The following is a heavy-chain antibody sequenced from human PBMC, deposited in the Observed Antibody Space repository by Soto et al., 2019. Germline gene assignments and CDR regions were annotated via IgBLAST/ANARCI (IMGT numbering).Heavy chain of an antibody. J-gene: IGHJ4*02. CDR1: GYTFSNYA. V-gene: IGHV1-3*01. CDR3: AKSVWFGGEYYLDY. Sequence: GASVKVSCKASGYTFSNYAMHWVRQAPGQRLEWMGWINCGNGKTKYSQNFQGRVTITRDTSASTSYMELGSLRSEDTAVYYCAKSVWFGGEYYLDYWGKGALVTVSS. CDR2: INCGNGKT. D-gene: IGHD2-21*01.